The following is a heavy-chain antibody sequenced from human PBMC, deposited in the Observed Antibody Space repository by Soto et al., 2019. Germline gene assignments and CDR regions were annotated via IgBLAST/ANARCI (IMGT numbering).Heavy chain of an antibody. V-gene: IGHV1-18*01. Sequence: ASVKVSCKASGYTFTSYGISWVRQAPGQGLEWMGWISAYNGNTNYAQKLQGRVTMTTDASTSTAYMELKSLRSDDTAVYYCARADYDILTGYEHYGMDGWGQGTTVTVSS. J-gene: IGHJ6*02. CDR3: ARADYDILTGYEHYGMDG. D-gene: IGHD3-9*01. CDR1: GYTFTSYG. CDR2: ISAYNGNT.